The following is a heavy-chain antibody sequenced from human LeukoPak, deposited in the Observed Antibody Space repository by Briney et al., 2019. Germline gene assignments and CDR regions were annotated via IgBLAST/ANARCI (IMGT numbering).Heavy chain of an antibody. CDR3: ARSSAPDAFDI. Sequence: TPSQTLSLTCTVSGGSISSGGYYWSWIRQHPGKGLEWIGYIYYSGSTYYNPSLKSRVTISVDTSKNQFSLKLSSVTAADTAVYYCARSSAPDAFDIWGQGTMVTVSS. J-gene: IGHJ3*02. CDR2: IYYSGST. CDR1: GGSISSGGYY. V-gene: IGHV4-31*03. D-gene: IGHD6-25*01.